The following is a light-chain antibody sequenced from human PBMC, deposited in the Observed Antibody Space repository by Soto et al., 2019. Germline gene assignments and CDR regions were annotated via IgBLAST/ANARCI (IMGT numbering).Light chain of an antibody. V-gene: IGKV3-20*01. Sequence: NVLTQSPGTLSLSPGERATLSCRASQSVSSNYLAWYQQKPGQAPRLLIYGASSRATGIPDRFSGSGSGTDFTLTISRLEPEDFAVYYCQQYGSSLITFGQGTRLEIK. CDR3: QQYGSSLIT. CDR1: QSVSSNY. J-gene: IGKJ5*01. CDR2: GAS.